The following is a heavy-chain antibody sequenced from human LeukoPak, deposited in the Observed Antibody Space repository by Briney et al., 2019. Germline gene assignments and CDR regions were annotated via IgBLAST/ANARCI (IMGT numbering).Heavy chain of an antibody. CDR1: GFTFSSYW. V-gene: IGHV3-7*03. J-gene: IGHJ4*02. D-gene: IGHD3-10*01. CDR3: TGNYYGSGSYADFDY. Sequence: AGGSLRLSCAASGFTFSSYWMSWVRQAPGKGLEWVANIKQDGSEKYYVDSVKGRFTISRDNAKNSLYLQMNSLRAEDTAVYYCTGNYYGSGSYADFDYWGQGTLVTVSS. CDR2: IKQDGSEK.